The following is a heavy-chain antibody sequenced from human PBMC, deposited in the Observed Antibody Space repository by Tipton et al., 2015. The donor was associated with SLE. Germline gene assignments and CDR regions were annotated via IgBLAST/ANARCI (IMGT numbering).Heavy chain of an antibody. D-gene: IGHD3-10*01. CDR3: ARRGLDYYGSSY. V-gene: IGHV4-34*01. Sequence: TLSLTCTVSGGSFSGYYWSWIRQPPGKGLEWIGEINHSGSTNYNPSLKSRVTISVDTSKNQFSLKLSSVTAADTAVYYCARRGLDYYGSSYWVQGTLVTVSS. CDR1: GGSFSGYY. CDR2: INHSGST. J-gene: IGHJ4*02.